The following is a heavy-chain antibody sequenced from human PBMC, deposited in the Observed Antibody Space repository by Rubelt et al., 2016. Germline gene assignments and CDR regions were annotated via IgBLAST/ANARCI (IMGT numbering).Heavy chain of an antibody. D-gene: IGHD2-15*01. V-gene: IGHV3-7*01. CDR3: AREPYCSGGSCPAITGDI. CDR2: IKQDGSEK. CDR1: GFTFSSYW. J-gene: IGHJ3*02. Sequence: EMQLVESGGGLVQPGGSLRLSCAASGFTFSSYWMSWVRQAPGKGLEWVANIKQDGSEKYYVASVKGRFTISSDNDKNSLYLQMNSLRAEETAVYYCAREPYCSGGSCPAITGDIWGQGTMVTVSS.